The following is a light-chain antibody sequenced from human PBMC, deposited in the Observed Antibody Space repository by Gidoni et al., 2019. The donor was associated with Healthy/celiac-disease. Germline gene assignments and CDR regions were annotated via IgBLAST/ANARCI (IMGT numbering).Light chain of an antibody. Sequence: DIQMTQSPSSLSASVGDRVTINCRSSHSISSYLNWYQQKPGKAPNLLIYAASSLQSVVPSRFSGSGWGTEFTRMISRLQPEDCAICYFQQSYSTLSFTFGQGTRLEIK. J-gene: IGKJ5*01. V-gene: IGKV1-39*01. CDR3: QQSYSTLSFT. CDR1: HSISSY. CDR2: AAS.